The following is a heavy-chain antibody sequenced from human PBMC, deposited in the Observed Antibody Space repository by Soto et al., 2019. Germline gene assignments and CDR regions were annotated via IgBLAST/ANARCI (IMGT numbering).Heavy chain of an antibody. Sequence: QVQLVESGGGVVQPGRSLRLSCAASGFTFSSYGMHWVRQAPGKGLEWVAVISYDGSNKYYADPVKGRFTISRDNSKNTLYLQMNSLRAEDTAVYYCAKFRNSGGMDVWGQGTTVTVSS. CDR2: ISYDGSNK. D-gene: IGHD3-3*01. V-gene: IGHV3-30*18. CDR1: GFTFSSYG. CDR3: AKFRNSGGMDV. J-gene: IGHJ6*02.